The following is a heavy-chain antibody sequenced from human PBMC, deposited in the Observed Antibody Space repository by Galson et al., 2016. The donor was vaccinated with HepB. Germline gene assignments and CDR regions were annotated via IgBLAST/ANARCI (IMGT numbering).Heavy chain of an antibody. CDR2: VRFDGSDK. Sequence: SLRLSCAASRFTFSNYGMHWVRQAPGKGLEWVAFVRFDGSDKYYADSVKGRFTVSRDNSKNTLFLLMKSLRAEDTAIYFCARDPRLAAPGIRTEKKTYYYYYGLDGWGQGTTVTVSS. J-gene: IGHJ6*02. CDR3: ARDPRLAAPGIRTEKKTYYYYYGLDG. D-gene: IGHD6-13*01. CDR1: RFTFSNYG. V-gene: IGHV3-30*02.